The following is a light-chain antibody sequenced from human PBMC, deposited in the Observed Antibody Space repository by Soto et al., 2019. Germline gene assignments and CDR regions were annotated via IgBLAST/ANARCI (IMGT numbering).Light chain of an antibody. CDR3: QQFKSYPIT. CDR2: AAS. CDR1: QGISSD. Sequence: IQVTQSPSFLSASVGDRVTITCRASQGISSDLAWYQQNPGKAPKLLIYAASTLQNGVPSTFSGSGSGTEFTLTISSLQPEDFGTYYCQQFKSYPITFGQGTRLEI. J-gene: IGKJ5*01. V-gene: IGKV1-9*01.